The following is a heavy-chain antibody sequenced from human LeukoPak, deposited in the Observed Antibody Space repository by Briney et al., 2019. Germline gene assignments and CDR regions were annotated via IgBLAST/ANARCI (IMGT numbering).Heavy chain of an antibody. D-gene: IGHD3-16*01. CDR2: ISYDGSNK. CDR3: AKDWSQGGFDY. J-gene: IGHJ4*02. Sequence: PGGSLRLSCAASGFTFSSYGMHWVRQAPGKGLEWVAVISYDGSNKYYADSVKGRFTISRDNSKNTLYLQMNSLRAEDTAVYYCAKDWSQGGFDYWGQRTLVTVSS. V-gene: IGHV3-30*18. CDR1: GFTFSSYG.